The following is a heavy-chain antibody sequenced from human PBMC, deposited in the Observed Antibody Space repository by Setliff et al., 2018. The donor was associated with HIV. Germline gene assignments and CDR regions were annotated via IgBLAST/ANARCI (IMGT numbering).Heavy chain of an antibody. J-gene: IGHJ5*02. CDR2: IYYSGYTNERA. Sequence: SETLSLTCNVSGDSIMNYYWSWIRQPPGKGLEWIGYIYYSGYTNERASYNPSIQSRVTISEDTSKNQVSLKLRSVTAAVTAMYYCARHQKGYYGSGSYSAWGQGILVTVSS. CDR3: ARHQKGYYGSGSYSA. V-gene: IGHV4-59*08. CDR1: GDSIMNYY. D-gene: IGHD3-10*01.